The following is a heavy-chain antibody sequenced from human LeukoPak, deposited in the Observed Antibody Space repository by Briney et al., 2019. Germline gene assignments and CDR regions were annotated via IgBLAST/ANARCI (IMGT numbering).Heavy chain of an antibody. CDR3: ARIMATVTYKGFDY. D-gene: IGHD4-17*01. Sequence: SETLSLTCSVAGGSISGYYWMWIRQPPGKGLEWIGYLYYSGDTKYSPSLKSRVTISEDTSKNQASLKLRSVTAADTAVYYCARIMATVTYKGFDYWGQGTLVTVSS. CDR2: LYYSGDT. CDR1: GGSISGYY. J-gene: IGHJ4*02. V-gene: IGHV4-59*01.